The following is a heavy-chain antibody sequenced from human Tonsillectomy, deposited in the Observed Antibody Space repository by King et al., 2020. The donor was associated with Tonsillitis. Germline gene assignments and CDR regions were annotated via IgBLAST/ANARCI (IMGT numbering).Heavy chain of an antibody. CDR3: ARDPEGYSYGYGYDY. J-gene: IGHJ4*02. CDR1: GFTFSSYE. Sequence: VQLVESGGGLVQPGGSLRLSCAASGFTFSSYEMNWVRQAPGKGLEWVSYISSCGSTIYYADSVKGRFTISRDNAKNSLYLQMNSLRAEDTAVYYCARDPEGYSYGYGYDYWGQGTLVTVSS. CDR2: ISSCGSTI. V-gene: IGHV3-48*03. D-gene: IGHD5-18*01.